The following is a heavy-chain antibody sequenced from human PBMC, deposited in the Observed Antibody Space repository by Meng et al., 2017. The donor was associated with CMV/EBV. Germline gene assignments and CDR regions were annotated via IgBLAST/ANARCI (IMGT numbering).Heavy chain of an antibody. D-gene: IGHD3-3*01. CDR2: ISSSGSTI. V-gene: IGHV3-48*03. CDR3: ARVHITIFGVAPDY. Sequence: GESLKISCAASGFTFSSYEMNWVRQAPGKGLEWVSYISSSGSTIYYADSVKGRFTISRDNAKNSLCLQMNSLRAEDTAVYYCARVHITIFGVAPDYWGQGTLVTVSS. CDR1: GFTFSSYE. J-gene: IGHJ4*02.